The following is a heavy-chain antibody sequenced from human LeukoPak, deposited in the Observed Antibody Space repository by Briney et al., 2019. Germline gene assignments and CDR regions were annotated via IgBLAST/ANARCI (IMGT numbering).Heavy chain of an antibody. J-gene: IGHJ5*02. CDR2: ISSSSSYI. D-gene: IGHD2-2*01. CDR1: GFTFSSYS. CDR3: ARTPRYCSSTSCYDDWFDP. Sequence: AGGSLRLSCAASGFTFSSYSMNWVRQAPGRGLECVSSISSSSSYIYYADSVKGRFTISRDNAKNSLYLQMNSLRAEDTAVYYCARTPRYCSSTSCYDDWFDPWGQGTLVTVSS. V-gene: IGHV3-21*01.